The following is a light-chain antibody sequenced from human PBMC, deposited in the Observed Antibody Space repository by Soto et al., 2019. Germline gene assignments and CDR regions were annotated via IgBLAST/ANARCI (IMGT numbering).Light chain of an antibody. Sequence: QSALTQPASVSGSPGQSITISCTGTSSDVGGYNYVSWYQQHPGKAPKLMIYDVSNRPSGVSNRFSGSKSGNTASLTSSGLQAEDEADYYCSSYTSSAGVFGGGTKLTVL. CDR3: SSYTSSAGV. CDR2: DVS. CDR1: SSDVGGYNY. V-gene: IGLV2-14*01. J-gene: IGLJ2*01.